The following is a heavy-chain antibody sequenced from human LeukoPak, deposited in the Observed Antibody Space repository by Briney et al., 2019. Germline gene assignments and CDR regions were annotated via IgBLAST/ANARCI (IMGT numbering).Heavy chain of an antibody. CDR2: ISANSDST. Sequence: LRLSXXASGFTXSSYAMIWVRQAPGKGLEWVSGISANSDSTYYADSQKGRFTISRDNSKNTLYLQMNSLRAEDTAVYYCAKGGGFYESSGYLDYWGQGTLVTVSS. CDR1: GFTXSSYA. D-gene: IGHD3-22*01. J-gene: IGHJ4*02. V-gene: IGHV3-23*01. CDR3: AKGGGFYESSGYLDY.